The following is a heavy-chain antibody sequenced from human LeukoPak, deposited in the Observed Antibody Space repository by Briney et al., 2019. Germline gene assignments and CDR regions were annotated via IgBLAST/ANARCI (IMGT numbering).Heavy chain of an antibody. CDR3: ARGHFHGGKYYDSSGTPAILDY. D-gene: IGHD3-22*01. CDR2: ISSSGSTI. V-gene: IGHV3-11*01. CDR1: GFTFSDYY. Sequence: GGSLRLSCAASGFTFSDYYMSWIRKAPGKGLEWVSYISSSGSTIYYADSVKGRFTISRDNAKNSLYLQMNSLRAEDTAGYYCARGHFHGGKYYDSSGTPAILDYWGQGTLVTVSS. J-gene: IGHJ4*02.